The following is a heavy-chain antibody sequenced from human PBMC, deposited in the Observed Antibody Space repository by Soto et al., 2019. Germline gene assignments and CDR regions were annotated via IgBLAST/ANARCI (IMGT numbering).Heavy chain of an antibody. V-gene: IGHV1-24*01. J-gene: IGHJ4*02. Sequence: ASVKVSFKVSGYTLTELSMHWVRQAPGKGLEWMGGFDPEDGEIIYAQKFQGRVTMTEDTSTDTAYMELSSLRSEDTAVYYCARAHYYDSSGYYPNFDYWGQGTLVTVSS. CDR1: GYTLTELS. CDR3: ARAHYYDSSGYYPNFDY. CDR2: FDPEDGEI. D-gene: IGHD3-22*01.